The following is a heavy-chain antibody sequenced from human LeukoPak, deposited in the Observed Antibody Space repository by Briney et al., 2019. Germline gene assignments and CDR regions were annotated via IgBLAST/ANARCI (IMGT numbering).Heavy chain of an antibody. D-gene: IGHD2-8*01. V-gene: IGHV4-61*02. Sequence: PSETLSLTCTVSGGSISSGSYYWSWIRQPAGKGLEWIGRIYASGSTNYNPSLKSRVTISVDTSKNQFSLKLSSVTAADTAVYYCARVMVYAICWFDPWGQGTLVTVSS. CDR2: IYASGST. CDR3: ARVMVYAICWFDP. J-gene: IGHJ5*02. CDR1: GGSISSGSYY.